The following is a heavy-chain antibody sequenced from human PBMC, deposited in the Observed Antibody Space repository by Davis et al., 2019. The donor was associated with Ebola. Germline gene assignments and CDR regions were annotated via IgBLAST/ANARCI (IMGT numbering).Heavy chain of an antibody. Sequence: PSETLSLTCAISGDSVSGKSGAWNWIRQSPSRGLEWLGRTYSSSKWYTDYATSVNSRITINPDTSKNQFSLHLNSVTPEDTAVYYCARVSWGLSKVFDNWGQGTLVTVSS. CDR2: TYSSSKWYT. V-gene: IGHV6-1*01. CDR1: GDSVSGKSGA. CDR3: ARVSWGLSKVFDN. D-gene: IGHD3-16*01. J-gene: IGHJ4*02.